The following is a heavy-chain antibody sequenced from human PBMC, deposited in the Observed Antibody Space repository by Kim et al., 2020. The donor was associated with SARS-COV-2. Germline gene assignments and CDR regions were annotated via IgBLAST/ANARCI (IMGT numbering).Heavy chain of an antibody. Sequence: SYAHKFQCRVTMTRDTATSTVYMELSSLRSEDTAVYYCARTYGDGSGMDVWGQGTTVTVSS. CDR3: ARTYGDGSGMDV. D-gene: IGHD4-17*01. J-gene: IGHJ6*02. V-gene: IGHV1-46*01.